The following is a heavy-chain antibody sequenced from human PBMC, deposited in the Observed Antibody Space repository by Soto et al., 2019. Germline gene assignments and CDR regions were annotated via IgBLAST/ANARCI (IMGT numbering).Heavy chain of an antibody. V-gene: IGHV3-30*04. CDR2: MSHDGSIT. CDR3: VRDLDHFDY. CDR1: GFSFSNYA. J-gene: IGHJ4*02. Sequence: GGSLRLSCAASGFSFSNYAMHWVRQTPDKGLEWVAVMSHDGSITTYADSVKGRFTISRDNAKNTLSLQMSSLRSEDTAVYYCVRDLDHFDYWGQGILVTVSS. D-gene: IGHD1-1*01.